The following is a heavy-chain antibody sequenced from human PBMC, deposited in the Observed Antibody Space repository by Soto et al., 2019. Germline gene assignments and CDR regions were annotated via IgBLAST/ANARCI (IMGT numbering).Heavy chain of an antibody. D-gene: IGHD1-26*01. V-gene: IGHV3-30-3*01. Sequence: QVQLVESGGGVVQPGRSLRLSCAASGFTFSSYAMHWVRQAPGKGLEWVAVISYDGSNKYYADSVKGRFTISRDNSKNTLYLQMNSLRAEDTAVYYCSRDNLGPWESDDPDHWGQGTLVTVSS. CDR2: ISYDGSNK. CDR3: SRDNLGPWESDDPDH. J-gene: IGHJ4*02. CDR1: GFTFSSYA.